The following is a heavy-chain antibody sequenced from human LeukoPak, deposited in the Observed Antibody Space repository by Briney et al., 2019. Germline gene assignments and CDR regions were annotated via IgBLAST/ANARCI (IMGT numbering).Heavy chain of an antibody. V-gene: IGHV4-59*01. CDR2: IYYSGST. D-gene: IGHD6-6*01. CDR1: GGSISSYY. Sequence: SETLSLTCTVSGGSISSYYWSWIRQPPGKGLEWIGDIYYSGSTNYNPSPKSRVTISVDTSKNQFSLQLSSVTAADTAVYYCARRGSSSKRAMGLDYYYYYYMDVWGKGTTVTVSS. CDR3: ARRGSSSKRAMGLDYYYYYYMDV. J-gene: IGHJ6*03.